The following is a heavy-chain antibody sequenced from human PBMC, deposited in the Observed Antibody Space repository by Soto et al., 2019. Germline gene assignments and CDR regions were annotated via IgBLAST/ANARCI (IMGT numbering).Heavy chain of an antibody. J-gene: IGHJ4*02. CDR1: GGSISSYY. V-gene: IGHV4-59*01. D-gene: IGHD2-21*02. CDR2: IYYSGST. Sequence: SETLSLTCTVSGGSISSYYWSWIRQPPGKGLEWIGYIYYSGSTNYNPSLKSRVTTSVDTSKNQFSLKLSSVTAADTAVYYCAGCGGDCYGYPSFDYWGQGTLVTVSS. CDR3: AGCGGDCYGYPSFDY.